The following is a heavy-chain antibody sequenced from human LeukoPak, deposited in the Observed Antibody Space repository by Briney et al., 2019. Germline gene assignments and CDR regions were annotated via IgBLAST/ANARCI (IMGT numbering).Heavy chain of an antibody. CDR3: ARDGSGYADY. V-gene: IGHV4-4*07. CDR2: INTSGST. J-gene: IGHJ4*02. CDR1: GGSTTSYY. Sequence: PSETLSLTCTVSGGSTTSYYWSWIRQPAGKGLEYIGRINTSGSTNYNPSLKSRVTMSVDTSKNQFSLKLSSVTAADTAVYYCARDGSGYADYWDQGTLVTVSS. D-gene: IGHD5-12*01.